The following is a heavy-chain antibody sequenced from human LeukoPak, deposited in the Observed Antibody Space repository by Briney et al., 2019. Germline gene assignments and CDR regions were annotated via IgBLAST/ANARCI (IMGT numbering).Heavy chain of an antibody. CDR3: AKEAAAGAVYLQH. CDR2: INPNSGGT. J-gene: IGHJ1*01. Sequence: ASVKVSCKASGYTFTGYYMHWVRQAPGQGLEWMGWINPNSGGTNYAQKFQGRVTMTRDTSISTAYMELSRLRSDDTAVYYCAKEAAAGAVYLQHWGQGTLVTVSS. D-gene: IGHD6-13*01. V-gene: IGHV1-2*02. CDR1: GYTFTGYY.